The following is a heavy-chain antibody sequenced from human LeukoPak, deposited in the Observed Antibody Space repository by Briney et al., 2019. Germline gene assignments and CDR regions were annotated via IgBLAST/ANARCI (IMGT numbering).Heavy chain of an antibody. J-gene: IGHJ4*02. D-gene: IGHD7-27*01. CDR2: IYPGDSNI. CDR3: ASINHPLGLLY. Sequence: GDSLKISCRSSGYIFTTYWIGWVRHLPGKGLEWMAIIYPGDSNIHYSPSFQGQVTISADKSLSTAYMQWSSLRASDTAIYYCASINHPLGLLYWGQGTRITVSS. CDR1: GYIFTTYW. V-gene: IGHV5-51*01.